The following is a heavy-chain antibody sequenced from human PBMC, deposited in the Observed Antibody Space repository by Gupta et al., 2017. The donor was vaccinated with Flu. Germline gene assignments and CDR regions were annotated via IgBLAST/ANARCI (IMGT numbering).Heavy chain of an antibody. V-gene: IGHV3-21*01. Sequence: GLEWVSSISSSSSYIYYADSVKGRFTISRDNAKNSLYLQMNSLRAEDTAVYYCARQPYYYYYYMDVWGKGTTVTVSS. J-gene: IGHJ6*03. CDR3: ARQPYYYYYYMDV. CDR2: ISSSSSYI.